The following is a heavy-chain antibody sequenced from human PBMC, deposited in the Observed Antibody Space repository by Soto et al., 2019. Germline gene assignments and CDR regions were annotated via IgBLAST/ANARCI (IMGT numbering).Heavy chain of an antibody. J-gene: IGHJ6*02. CDR3: ARFVRSCSATTCSTRADV. V-gene: IGHV4-61*01. CDR2: IYSGGST. CDR1: GGFVNSDTHS. Sequence: SETLSVTCTVSGGFVNSDTHSWSWIRQTPGKRLEWIGFIYSGGSTKNPSLRSRVTMSVDTSKNQFSLKLRSVIVADTAVYHCARFVRSCSATTCSTRADVWGQGITVTVSS. D-gene: IGHD2-2*01.